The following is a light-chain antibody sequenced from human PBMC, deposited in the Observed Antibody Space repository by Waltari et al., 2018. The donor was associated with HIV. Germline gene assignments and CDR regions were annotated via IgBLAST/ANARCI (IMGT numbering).Light chain of an antibody. CDR2: AAS. CDR3: QQYIEWPLT. V-gene: IGKV3-15*01. CDR1: QRVSGN. Sequence: IVMTQPPGTLSVSPGQRATISCRASQRVSGNIAWYQQKPDQAPRLLIFAASTRATGVPARFSGSGFGTEFTLSITDLQSEDVATYHCQQYIEWPLTFGQGTKV. J-gene: IGKJ1*01.